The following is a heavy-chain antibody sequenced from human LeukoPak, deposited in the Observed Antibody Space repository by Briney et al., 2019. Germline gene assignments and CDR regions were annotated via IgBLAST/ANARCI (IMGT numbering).Heavy chain of an antibody. V-gene: IGHV1-2*06. CDR2: INPNSGVT. CDR1: GYTFTYFY. CDR3: ARELTRRAIFTDY. J-gene: IGHJ4*02. D-gene: IGHD3-9*01. Sequence: ASVKVSCKASGYTFTYFYIHWVRQAPGQGLEWMGRINPNSGVTNYAQTFQGRVTMTRDTSIKPAYMELSRIRSDDTAVYYCARELTRRAIFTDYWGQGTLVTVSS.